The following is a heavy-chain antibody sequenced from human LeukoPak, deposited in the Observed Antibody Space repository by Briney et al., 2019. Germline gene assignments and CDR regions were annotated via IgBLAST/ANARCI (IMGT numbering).Heavy chain of an antibody. Sequence: PSETLSLTCTVSGGSISSYYWSWIRQPPGPGLERNGYGYYSGSTNYNPSLTSRVPISVDTSKNQFSLKLSSVTAADTAVYYCASLSAVASNWASDYWGQGTLVTVSS. CDR3: ASLSAVASNWASDY. D-gene: IGHD6-19*01. CDR2: GYYSGST. CDR1: GGSISSYY. V-gene: IGHV4-59*08. J-gene: IGHJ4*02.